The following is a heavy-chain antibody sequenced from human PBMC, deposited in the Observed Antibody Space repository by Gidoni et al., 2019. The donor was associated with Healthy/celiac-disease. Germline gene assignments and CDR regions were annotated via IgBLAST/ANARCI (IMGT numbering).Heavy chain of an antibody. D-gene: IGHD2-21*02. CDR1: GGSISSGSYY. CDR3: ARVAGGGDPGGFDY. V-gene: IGHV4-61*02. CDR2: IYTSGST. J-gene: IGHJ4*02. Sequence: QVQLQESGPGLVKPSPTLSLTCTVSGGSISSGSYYWSWIRQPAGKGLEWIGRIYTSGSTNYNPSLKSRVTISVDTSKNQFSLKLSSVTAADTAVYYCARVAGGGDPGGFDYWGQGTLVTVSS.